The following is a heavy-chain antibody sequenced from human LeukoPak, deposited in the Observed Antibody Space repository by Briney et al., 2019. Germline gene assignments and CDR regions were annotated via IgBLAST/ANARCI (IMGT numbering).Heavy chain of an antibody. CDR2: ISGSSTYI. J-gene: IGHJ5*02. CDR3: AKKGSANYNWFDP. CDR1: GFTFSSYA. V-gene: IGHV3-21*01. Sequence: GGSLRLSCTASGFTFSSYAMNWVRQAPGKGLEWVSSISGSSTYIYYADSVKGRFTISRDNAKNSLYLQMDSLRAEDTAVYYCAKKGSANYNWFDPWGQGTLVTVSS. D-gene: IGHD4/OR15-4a*01.